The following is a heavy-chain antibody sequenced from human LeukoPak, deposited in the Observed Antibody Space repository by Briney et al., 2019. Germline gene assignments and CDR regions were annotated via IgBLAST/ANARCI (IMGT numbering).Heavy chain of an antibody. D-gene: IGHD5-12*01. Sequence: SETLSLTCTVSGGSISSYYWSWIRQPAGTALEWIGRIYTSGTITYNPSLKSRVTMSVDTSKNQSSLKLSSVTAADTAVYYCARCLWLRRYDYWGQGTLVTVSS. CDR3: ARCLWLRRYDY. V-gene: IGHV4-4*07. CDR1: GGSISSYY. CDR2: IYTSGTI. J-gene: IGHJ4*02.